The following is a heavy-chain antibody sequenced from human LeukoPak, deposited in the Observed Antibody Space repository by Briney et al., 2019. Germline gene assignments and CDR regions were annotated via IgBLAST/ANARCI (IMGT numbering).Heavy chain of an antibody. D-gene: IGHD3-22*01. V-gene: IGHV3-23*01. CDR3: AKDRPNYYDTSGHYYRRNGDC. CDR2: ITSSGAGT. J-gene: IGHJ4*02. Sequence: GGSLRLSCAASGFTFSIYAMSWVRQAPGKGLEWVSSITSSGAGTYYPDSVKGRFTISRDYSENTLYLQMNSLRAEDTAVYYCAKDRPNYYDTSGHYYRRNGDCWGQGTLVTVS. CDR1: GFTFSIYA.